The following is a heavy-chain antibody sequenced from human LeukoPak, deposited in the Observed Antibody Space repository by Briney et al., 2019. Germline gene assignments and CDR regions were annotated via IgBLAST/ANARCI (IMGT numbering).Heavy chain of an antibody. V-gene: IGHV4-59*12. CDR1: GGSISSYY. CDR3: ARDEGSSYPFDY. CDR2: IYYSGST. D-gene: IGHD2-2*01. Sequence: PSETLSLTCTVSGGSISSYYWSWIRQPPGKGLEWIGSIYYSGSTYYNPSLKSRVTISEDTSKNQFSLNLSSVTAADTAVYFCARDEGSSYPFDYWGQGTLVTVSS. J-gene: IGHJ4*02.